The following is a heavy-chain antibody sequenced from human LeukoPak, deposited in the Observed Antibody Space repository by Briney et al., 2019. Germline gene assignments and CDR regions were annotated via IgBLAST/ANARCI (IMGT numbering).Heavy chain of an antibody. CDR2: INSDGSST. J-gene: IGHJ4*02. Sequence: GGSLRLSCAASGFTFSSYWMHWVRQAPGKGLVWVSRINSDGSSTSYADSVKGRFTISGDNAKNTLYLQMNSLRAEDTAVYYCAAWGYSYGSFYDYWGQGTLVTVSS. CDR1: GFTFSSYW. V-gene: IGHV3-74*01. CDR3: AAWGYSYGSFYDY. D-gene: IGHD5-18*01.